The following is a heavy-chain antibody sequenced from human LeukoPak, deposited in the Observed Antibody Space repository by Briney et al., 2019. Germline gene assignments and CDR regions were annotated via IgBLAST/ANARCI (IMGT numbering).Heavy chain of an antibody. CDR3: ARGGYSGYDSDNWYFDL. CDR2: MNPNSGNT. J-gene: IGHJ2*01. D-gene: IGHD5-12*01. V-gene: IGHV1-8*01. Sequence: SSVKVSCKASGYTFTSYDIKWVRQDTGQGLVWMGWMNPNSGNTGYAQKFQGRVTMTRNTSIRTAYMELSSLRSEDTAVYYCARGGYSGYDSDNWYFDLWGRGTLVTVSS. CDR1: GYTFTSYD.